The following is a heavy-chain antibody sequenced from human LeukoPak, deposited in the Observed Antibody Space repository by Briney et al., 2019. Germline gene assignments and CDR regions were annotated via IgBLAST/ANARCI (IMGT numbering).Heavy chain of an antibody. D-gene: IGHD2-21*01. Sequence: ASVNVSCKASGYTFTDHYINWVRQVPGQGLEWVGWIYPKSGASNYAQKFKGRVTMTRATSINTAYMELNRLTSGDTAMYYCARDLRGLRLFDGRYFDFWGRGTLVTVSS. CDR3: ARDLRGLRLFDGRYFDF. CDR2: IYPKSGAS. V-gene: IGHV1-2*02. CDR1: GYTFTDHY. J-gene: IGHJ2*01.